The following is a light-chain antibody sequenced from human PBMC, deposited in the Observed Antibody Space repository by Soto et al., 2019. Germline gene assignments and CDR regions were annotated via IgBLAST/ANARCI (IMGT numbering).Light chain of an antibody. J-gene: IGLJ1*01. CDR3: QTYDSSPNRFV. Sequence: QSVLTQPPSVSGAPGHRVTISCTASSSKFGTNFVIHWYQQLPGTAPKLLIFNNNVRPSVVPDRFSGSKFGTSASLAISGLHAEDEADYYCQTYDSSPNRFVFGPGTKVTVL. CDR2: NNN. V-gene: IGLV1-40*01. CDR1: SSKFGTNFV.